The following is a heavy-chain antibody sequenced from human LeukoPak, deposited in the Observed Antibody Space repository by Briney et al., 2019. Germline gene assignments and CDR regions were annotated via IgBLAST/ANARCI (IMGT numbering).Heavy chain of an antibody. CDR3: AKTKIEYSYGPFDY. CDR1: GFTFSSYA. CDR2: ISGSGGST. D-gene: IGHD5-18*01. Sequence: GGSLRLSCAASGFTFSSYAMSWVRQAPGKGPEWVSAISGSGGSTYCADSVKGRFTISRDNSKNTLYLQMNSLRVEDTAVYYCAKTKIEYSYGPFDYWGQGTLVTVSS. J-gene: IGHJ4*02. V-gene: IGHV3-23*01.